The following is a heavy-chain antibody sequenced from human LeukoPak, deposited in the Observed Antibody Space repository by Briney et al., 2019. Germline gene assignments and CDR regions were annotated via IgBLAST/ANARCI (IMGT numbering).Heavy chain of an antibody. CDR2: ISSSSSTI. CDR3: TTCSVGSCYSLDY. Sequence: GGSLRLSCAASGFTFSSYSMNWVRQAPGKGLEWVSYISSSSSTIYYADSVKGRFTISRDNAKNSLYLQMNSLRAEDTAVYYCTTCSVGSCYSLDYWGQGTLVTVSS. V-gene: IGHV3-48*01. D-gene: IGHD2-15*01. J-gene: IGHJ4*02. CDR1: GFTFSSYS.